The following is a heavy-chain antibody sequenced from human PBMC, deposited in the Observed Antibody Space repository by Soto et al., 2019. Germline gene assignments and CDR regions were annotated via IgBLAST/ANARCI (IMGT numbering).Heavy chain of an antibody. CDR1: GGSISSSSYY. J-gene: IGHJ4*02. CDR3: AKDPTNLRYCSSTSCNFDY. D-gene: IGHD2-2*01. CDR2: IYDSGST. V-gene: IGHV4-39*07. Sequence: SETLSLTCTVSGGSISSSSYYWGWIRQPPGKGLEGIGSIYDSGSTYYNPSLKSRVTISVDTAKNQFSLKLSSVTAEDPAVYYCAKDPTNLRYCSSTSCNFDYWGQGTLVTVSS.